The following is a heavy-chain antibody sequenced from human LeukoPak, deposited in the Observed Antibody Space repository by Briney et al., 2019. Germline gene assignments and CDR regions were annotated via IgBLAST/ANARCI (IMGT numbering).Heavy chain of an antibody. CDR1: GFTFSSYA. D-gene: IGHD3-22*01. Sequence: GGSLRLSCAASGFTFSSYAMSWVRQAPGKGLEWVSAISGSGGSTYYADSVKGRFTISRDNSKNTLYLQMNSLRAEDTAVYYCATGDSSGYWEPFDPWGQGTLVTVSS. J-gene: IGHJ5*02. CDR3: ATGDSSGYWEPFDP. V-gene: IGHV3-23*01. CDR2: ISGSGGST.